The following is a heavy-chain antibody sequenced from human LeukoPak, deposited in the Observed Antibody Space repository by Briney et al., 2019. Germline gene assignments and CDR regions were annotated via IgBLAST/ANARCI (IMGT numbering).Heavy chain of an antibody. J-gene: IGHJ4*02. V-gene: IGHV1-69*06. D-gene: IGHD5-12*01. Sequence: GSSVKVSCKASGGTFSSYAISWVRQAPGQGLEWMGGIIPIFGTANYAQKFQGRVTITADKSTSTAYMELSSLRSEDTAVYYCTRGLYSGYDYAIGYWGQGTLVTVSS. CDR1: GGTFSSYA. CDR3: TRGLYSGYDYAIGY. CDR2: IIPIFGTA.